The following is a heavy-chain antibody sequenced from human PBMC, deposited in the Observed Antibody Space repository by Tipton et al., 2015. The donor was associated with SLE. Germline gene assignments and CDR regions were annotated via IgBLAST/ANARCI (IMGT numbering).Heavy chain of an antibody. V-gene: IGHV4-39*07. D-gene: IGHD3-10*01. J-gene: IGHJ1*01. CDR1: GASIRSSSYY. Sequence: TLSLTCTVSGASIRSSSYYWGWIRQPPGKGLEWIGTIYYSGSPFYNPSLKSRVTITVATSKNQFSLKLSSVTAADTAVYYCASLNPNDFGSGSYFRPWHWGQGTLVTASS. CDR3: ASLNPNDFGSGSYFRPWH. CDR2: IYYSGSP.